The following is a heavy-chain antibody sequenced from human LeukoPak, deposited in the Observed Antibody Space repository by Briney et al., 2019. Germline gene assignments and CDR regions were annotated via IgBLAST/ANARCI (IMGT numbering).Heavy chain of an antibody. CDR1: GYSISSGYY. D-gene: IGHD2-2*02. V-gene: IGHV4-38-2*01. CDR3: ALGAGYCSSTSCYRAFDI. Sequence: KPSETLSLTCAVSGYSISSGYYWGWIRQPPGKGLEWIGGIYHSGSTYYNPSLKSRVTISVDTSKNQFSLKLSSVTAADTAVYYCALGAGYCSSTSCYRAFDIWGQGTMVTVSS. J-gene: IGHJ3*02. CDR2: IYHSGST.